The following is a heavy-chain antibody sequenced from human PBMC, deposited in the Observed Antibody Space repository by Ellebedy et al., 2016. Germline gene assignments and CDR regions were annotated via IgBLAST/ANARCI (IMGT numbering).Heavy chain of an antibody. J-gene: IGHJ4*02. CDR3: AKATLQWLVRGRGADY. D-gene: IGHD6-19*01. Sequence: ASVKVSCKASGYTFTSYYMHWVRQAPGQGLEWMGIINPSGGSTSYAQKLQGRVTMTRDTSTSTVYMELNSLRAEDTAVYYCAKATLQWLVRGRGADYWGQGTLVTVSS. CDR2: INPSGGST. CDR1: GYTFTSYY. V-gene: IGHV1-46*04.